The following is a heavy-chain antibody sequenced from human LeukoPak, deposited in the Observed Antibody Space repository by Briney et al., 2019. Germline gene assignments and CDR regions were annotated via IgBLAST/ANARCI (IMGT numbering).Heavy chain of an antibody. CDR1: GYTFTGYY. V-gene: IGHV1-2*02. D-gene: IGHD2-2*02. CDR2: INPNSGGA. J-gene: IGHJ3*02. CDR3: AGVCSSTSCYTASDAFDI. Sequence: ASVEVSCKASGYTFTGYYMHWVRQAPGQGLEWMGWINPNSGGANYAQKFQGRVTMTRDTSISTAYMELSRLRSDDTAVYYCAGVCSSTSCYTASDAFDIWGQGTMVTVSS.